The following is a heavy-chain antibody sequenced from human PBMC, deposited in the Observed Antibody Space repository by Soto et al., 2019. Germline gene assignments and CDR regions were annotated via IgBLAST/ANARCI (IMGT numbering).Heavy chain of an antibody. V-gene: IGHV4-31*02. D-gene: IGHD4-17*01. CDR1: GCSISSGGYY. CDR3: ARDRAVTTRYYYYYYGMDV. J-gene: IGHJ6*02. Sequence: SETLSLTCTVSGCSISSGGYYWSWLRQHPGEVREWIGYIYYSGSTYYNPSLKSRVTISVDTSKNQFSLKLSSVPAADTAVYYCARDRAVTTRYYYYYYGMDVWGQGTTVTVSS. CDR2: IYYSGST.